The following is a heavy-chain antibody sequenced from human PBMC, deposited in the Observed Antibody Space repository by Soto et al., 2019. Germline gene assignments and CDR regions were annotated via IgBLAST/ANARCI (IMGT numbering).Heavy chain of an antibody. Sequence: QVQLVESGGGVVQPGRSLRLSCAASGFTFSSYCMHWVRQAPGKGLEWVAVIWYDGSNKYYADSVKGRFTISRDNSKNTLYLQMNSLRAEDTAVYYCARSRPYCSGGSCYSGFDYWGQGTLVTVSS. D-gene: IGHD2-15*01. CDR1: GFTFSSYC. CDR3: ARSRPYCSGGSCYSGFDY. V-gene: IGHV3-33*01. J-gene: IGHJ4*02. CDR2: IWYDGSNK.